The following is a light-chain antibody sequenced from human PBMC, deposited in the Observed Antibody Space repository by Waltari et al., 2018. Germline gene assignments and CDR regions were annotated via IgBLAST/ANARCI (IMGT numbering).Light chain of an antibody. J-gene: IGLJ2*01. Sequence: QSALTQPPSASGSPGQSVTISCPRTRTDLGGYNYVSWYQQHPVKAPKLMIYEVSKRPSGVPDRFSGSKSGNTASLTVSGLQAEDEADYYCSSYAGSNNLIFGGGTKLTVL. CDR2: EVS. CDR3: SSYAGSNNLI. CDR1: RTDLGGYNY. V-gene: IGLV2-8*01.